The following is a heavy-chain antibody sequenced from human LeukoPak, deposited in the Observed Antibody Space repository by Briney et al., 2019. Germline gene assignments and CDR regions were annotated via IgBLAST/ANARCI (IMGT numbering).Heavy chain of an antibody. Sequence: PGGSLRLSCAASGFTFSSYEMNWVRQAPGKGLEWVSYISSSGSTIYYADSVKGRFTFSRDNAKNSLYLQMNSLRAEDTAVYYCARDSRYSSGRWVYWGQGTLVTVSS. J-gene: IGHJ4*02. V-gene: IGHV3-48*03. CDR3: ARDSRYSSGRWVY. D-gene: IGHD6-19*01. CDR1: GFTFSSYE. CDR2: ISSSGSTI.